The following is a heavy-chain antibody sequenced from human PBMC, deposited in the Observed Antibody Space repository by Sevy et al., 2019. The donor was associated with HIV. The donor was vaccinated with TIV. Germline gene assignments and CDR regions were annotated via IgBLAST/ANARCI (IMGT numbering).Heavy chain of an antibody. CDR3: ARGSASGYLDVGAFDI. CDR2: INPNSGGT. D-gene: IGHD5-12*01. CDR1: GYTFTGYY. J-gene: IGHJ3*02. Sequence: ASVKVSCKASGYTFTGYYMHWVRQAPGQGLEWMGWINPNSGGTNYALKFQGRVTMTRDTSISTAYMELSRLRSDDTAVYYCARGSASGYLDVGAFDIWGQGTMVTVSS. V-gene: IGHV1-2*02.